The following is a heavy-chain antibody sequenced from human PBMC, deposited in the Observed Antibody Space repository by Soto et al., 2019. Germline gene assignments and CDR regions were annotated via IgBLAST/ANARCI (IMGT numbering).Heavy chain of an antibody. CDR2: INPNSGGT. V-gene: IGHV1-2*04. CDR3: ARAPTVTTFYYYYYYGMDV. D-gene: IGHD4-4*01. J-gene: IGHJ6*02. CDR1: GYTFTGYY. Sequence: QVQLVQSGAEVKKPGASVKVSCKASGYTFTGYYMHWVRQAPGQGLEWMGWINPNSGGTNYAQKFQGWVTMTSDTSISTAYMELSRLRSDDTAVYYCARAPTVTTFYYYYYYGMDVWGQGTKVTVSS.